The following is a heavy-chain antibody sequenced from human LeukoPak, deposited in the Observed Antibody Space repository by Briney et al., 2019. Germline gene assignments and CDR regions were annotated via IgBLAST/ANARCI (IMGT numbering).Heavy chain of an antibody. CDR1: GFTFSSYS. D-gene: IGHD3-22*01. CDR3: ARVGVGITPPHYYYYGMDV. CDR2: ISSSSSYI. J-gene: IGHJ6*02. Sequence: GGSLRLSCAASGFTFSSYSMNWVRQAPGKGLEWVSSISSSSSYIYYEDSVKGRFTISRDNAKNSLYLQMNSLRAEDTAVYYCARVGVGITPPHYYYYGMDVWGQGTTVTVSS. V-gene: IGHV3-21*01.